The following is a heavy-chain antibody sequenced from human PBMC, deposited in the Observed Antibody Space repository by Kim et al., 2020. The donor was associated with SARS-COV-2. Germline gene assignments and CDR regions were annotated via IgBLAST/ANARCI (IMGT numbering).Heavy chain of an antibody. CDR1: GFTFSSYD. J-gene: IGHJ6*02. V-gene: IGHV3-13*04. D-gene: IGHD2-15*01. Sequence: GGSLRLSCAASGFTFSSYDMHWVRQATGKGLEWVSAIGTAGDTYYPGSVKGRFTISRENAKNSLYLQMNSLRAGDTAVYYCARALSVDYYYYYGMDVWGQGTTVTVSS. CDR3: ARALSVDYYYYYGMDV. CDR2: IGTAGDT.